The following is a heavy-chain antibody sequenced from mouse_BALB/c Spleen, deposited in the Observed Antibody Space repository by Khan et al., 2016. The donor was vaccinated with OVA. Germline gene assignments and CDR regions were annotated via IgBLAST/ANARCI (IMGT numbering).Heavy chain of an antibody. J-gene: IGHJ4*01. CDR3: ARSLVDYHAMDY. Sequence: EVELVESGGGLEKPGGSLKVSCSASGFTFSTYAMSWVRQTPEKRLEWVATVSSGGHYTFYPDSVMGRFTISRDNAKNTLYLQMSSLRSEDTAMYYCARSLVDYHAMDYWGQGTSVTVSS. V-gene: IGHV5-9-3*01. CDR2: VSSGGHYT. CDR1: GFTFSTYA. D-gene: IGHD2-2*01.